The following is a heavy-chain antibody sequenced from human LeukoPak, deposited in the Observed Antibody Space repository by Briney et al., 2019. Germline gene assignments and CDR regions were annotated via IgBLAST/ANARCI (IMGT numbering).Heavy chain of an antibody. CDR3: ARAKYECSSTSCYSREGFDY. CDR1: GFTFSDYY. CDR2: ISSSGSTI. D-gene: IGHD2-2*02. V-gene: IGHV3-11*01. Sequence: GGSLTLSCAASGFTFSDYYMSWIRHAPGKGLEWVSYISSSGSTIYYTDSVKGRFTISRHNPKNSLYLQKNSLRAEDTAVYCCARAKYECSSTSCYSREGFDYWGQGTLVTVSS. J-gene: IGHJ4*02.